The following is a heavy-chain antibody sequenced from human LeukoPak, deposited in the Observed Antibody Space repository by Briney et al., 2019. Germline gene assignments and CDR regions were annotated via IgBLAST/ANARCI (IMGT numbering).Heavy chain of an antibody. D-gene: IGHD3-10*01. CDR2: IKQDGREK. CDR3: ARDREGRGVLYSYYYYMDV. V-gene: IGHV3-7*01. Sequence: GRSLRLSCAASGFTFSNYWMNWVRQAPGKGLEWVANIKQDGREKNYVDSVEGRFTNSSDNAKNSRYLPLNSLRAEDTAVYYCARDREGRGVLYSYYYYMDVWGKGTTVTISS. J-gene: IGHJ6*03. CDR1: GFTFSNYW.